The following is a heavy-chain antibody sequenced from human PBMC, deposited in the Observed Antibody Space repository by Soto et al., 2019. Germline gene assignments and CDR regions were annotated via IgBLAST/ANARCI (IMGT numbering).Heavy chain of an antibody. CDR1: GGASNTFG. V-gene: IGHV1-69*13. J-gene: IGHJ4*02. D-gene: IGHD4-17*01. CDR2: IIPFFRTA. Sequence: SVKVSCKASGGASNTFGFSWVRQAPGQGLEWMGGIIPFFRTANYAQKFQDRVTITADESTSTVYMDLRSLRSEDTAKYYCARSPPMDSGDKYFYDFWGQGALVTVSS. CDR3: ARSPPMDSGDKYFYDF.